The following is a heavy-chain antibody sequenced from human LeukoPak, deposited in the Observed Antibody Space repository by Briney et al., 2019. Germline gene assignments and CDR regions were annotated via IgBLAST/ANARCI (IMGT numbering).Heavy chain of an antibody. J-gene: IGHJ4*02. CDR3: ARESESSGWYDY. CDR2: ISGDGGST. CDR1: GFMFHDYA. D-gene: IGHD6-19*01. Sequence: GGSLRLSCAAPGFMFHDYAVHWVRQAPGKGLEWVSLISGDGGSTFYADSVKGRFTISRDNSKNSLYLQMNSLRSDDTALYYCARESESSGWYDYWGQGTLVTVSS. V-gene: IGHV3-43*02.